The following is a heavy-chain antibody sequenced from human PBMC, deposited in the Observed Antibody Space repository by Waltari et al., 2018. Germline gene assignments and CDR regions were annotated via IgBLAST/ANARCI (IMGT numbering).Heavy chain of an antibody. CDR1: GGPFTTYA. CDR3: ARAPTDTVVFDI. Sequence: QVQLVQSGAEVRKPGSSVRVSCTASGGPFTTYAITWVRLAPGQGLDWMGRIVPILDMTDYAQRFQGRVTITADESTSTAYMELTSLRSEDTAVYYCARAPTDTVVFDIWGQGTLVTVSS. J-gene: IGHJ4*02. D-gene: IGHD2-21*02. CDR2: IVPILDMT. V-gene: IGHV1-69*04.